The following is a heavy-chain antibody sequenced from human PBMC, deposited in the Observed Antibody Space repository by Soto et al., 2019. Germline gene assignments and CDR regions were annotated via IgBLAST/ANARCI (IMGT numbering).Heavy chain of an antibody. J-gene: IGHJ6*02. CDR1: GGTFSSYA. CDR3: ARDSSGGSYQSPYGMDV. CDR2: IIPIFGTE. D-gene: IGHD2-15*01. Sequence: QVQLVQSGAEVKKPGSSVKVSCKASGGTFSSYAISWVRQAPGQGLEWMGGIIPIFGTENYAQKFQGRVTITADDSTSTAYMELSSLRSEDTAVYYCARDSSGGSYQSPYGMDVWGQGTTVTVSS. V-gene: IGHV1-69*12.